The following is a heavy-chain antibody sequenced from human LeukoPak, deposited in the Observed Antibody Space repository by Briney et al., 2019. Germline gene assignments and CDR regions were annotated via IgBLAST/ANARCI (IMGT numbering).Heavy chain of an antibody. J-gene: IGHJ4*02. CDR1: GFTFSSYW. Sequence: GGSLRLSCAASGFTFSSYWMHWVRQAPGKGLVWVSRINSDGSSTSYADSVKGRFTISRDNAKNTLYLQMSSLRAEDTALYYYASRSSVAASGPGWGQGTLVTVSS. V-gene: IGHV3-74*01. D-gene: IGHD2-15*01. CDR3: ASRSSVAASGPG. CDR2: INSDGSST.